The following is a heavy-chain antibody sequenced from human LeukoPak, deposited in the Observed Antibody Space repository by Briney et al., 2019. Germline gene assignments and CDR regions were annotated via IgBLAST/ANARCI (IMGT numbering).Heavy chain of an antibody. CDR3: ARAGGGTYSYYFDY. Sequence: PGESLRLSCAASVFTFDDYGMSWVRQAPGKGLEWVSGINWNGGSTGYADSVKGRFIISRDNAKNSLYLQMNSLRAEDTALYYCARAGGGTYSYYFDYWGQGTLVTVSS. CDR1: VFTFDDYG. CDR2: INWNGGST. V-gene: IGHV3-20*04. J-gene: IGHJ4*02. D-gene: IGHD1-26*01.